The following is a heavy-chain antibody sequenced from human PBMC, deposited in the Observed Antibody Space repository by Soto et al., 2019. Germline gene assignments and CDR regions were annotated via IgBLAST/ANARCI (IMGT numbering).Heavy chain of an antibody. D-gene: IGHD3-3*01. CDR3: ARAITYYDFWSGLGYYYYGMDV. V-gene: IGHV1-8*01. Sequence: GASVKVSCKASGYTFTSYDINWVRQATGQGLEWMGWMNPNSGNTGYAQKFQGRVTMTRNTSISTAYMELSSLRSEDTAVYYCARAITYYDFWSGLGYYYYGMDVWGQGTTVTVSS. CDR1: GYTFTSYD. J-gene: IGHJ6*02. CDR2: MNPNSGNT.